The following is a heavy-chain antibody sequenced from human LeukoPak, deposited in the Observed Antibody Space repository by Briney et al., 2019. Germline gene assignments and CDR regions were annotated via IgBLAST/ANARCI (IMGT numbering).Heavy chain of an antibody. D-gene: IGHD6-19*01. J-gene: IGHJ4*02. CDR1: AFTFSDYY. Sequence: GGSLRLSCAASAFTFSDYYMSWIRQAPWKGLEWVSYISNGGTTIYYADSVKGRFTISRDNAKNSLYLQMSSLRAEDTAVYYCARHGYSSGWYYFDYWGQGTLVTVSS. CDR2: ISNGGTTI. V-gene: IGHV3-11*01. CDR3: ARHGYSSGWYYFDY.